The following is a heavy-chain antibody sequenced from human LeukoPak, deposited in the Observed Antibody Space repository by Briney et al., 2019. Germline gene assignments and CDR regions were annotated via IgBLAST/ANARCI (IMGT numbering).Heavy chain of an antibody. CDR1: GFTFSSYT. CDR2: IYSGGST. J-gene: IGHJ4*02. CDR3: ARSVVVVAATLGNCFDY. Sequence: GGSLRLSCAASGFTFSSYTMNWVRQAPGKGLEWVSVIYSGGSTYYADSVKGRFTISRDNSKNTLYLQMNSLRAEDTAVYYCARSVVVVAATLGNCFDYWGQGALVTVSS. D-gene: IGHD2-15*01. V-gene: IGHV3-66*02.